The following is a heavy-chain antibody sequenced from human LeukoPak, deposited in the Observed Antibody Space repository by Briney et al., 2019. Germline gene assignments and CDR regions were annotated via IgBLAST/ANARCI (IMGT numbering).Heavy chain of an antibody. CDR1: GYTFRTFG. D-gene: IGHD6-6*01. Sequence: ASVKVSFKASGYTFRTFGINWVRQAPGQGLEWMGWISVYNGDTKYAQKFQGRVTMTTDTSTNTTYMEVRSLTFDDTAVYYCARDHMAARPGWFDAWGQGTLVTVSA. J-gene: IGHJ5*02. CDR3: ARDHMAARPGWFDA. V-gene: IGHV1-18*01. CDR2: ISVYNGDT.